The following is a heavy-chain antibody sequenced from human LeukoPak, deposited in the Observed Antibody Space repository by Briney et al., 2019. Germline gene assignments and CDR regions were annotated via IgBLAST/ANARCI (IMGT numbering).Heavy chain of an antibody. V-gene: IGHV3-30*02. D-gene: IGHD3-3*01. J-gene: IGHJ4*02. CDR2: IRYDGSNK. Sequence: PGGSLRLSCAASGFTFSSYGMHWVRQAPGKGLEWVAFIRYDGSNKYYADSVKGRFTITRDNSKNTLYLQMNSLRAEDTAVYYCAASITIFGVAPRPPLHLPDYWGQGTLVTVSS. CDR1: GFTFSSYG. CDR3: AASITIFGVAPRPPLHLPDY.